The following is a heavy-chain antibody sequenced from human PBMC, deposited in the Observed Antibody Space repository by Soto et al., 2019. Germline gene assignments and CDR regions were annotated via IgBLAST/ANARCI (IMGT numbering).Heavy chain of an antibody. CDR2: IYWDDAK. V-gene: IGHV2-5*02. CDR1: GFSLTTSGVG. CDR3: AHRRRYSSSWYAGFDY. J-gene: IGHJ4*02. Sequence: QITLKESGPTLVKPTQTLTLTCTFSGFSLTTSGVGVGWIRQPPGKALEWLALIYWDDAKRYSPSLRSRLTITKDTSKTPVVLTMTNMDPVDTATYYCAHRRRYSSSWYAGFDYWGQGTLVTVSS. D-gene: IGHD6-13*01.